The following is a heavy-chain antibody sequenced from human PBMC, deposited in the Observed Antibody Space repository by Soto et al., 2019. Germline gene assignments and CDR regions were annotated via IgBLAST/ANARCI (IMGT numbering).Heavy chain of an antibody. Sequence: SETLSLTCTVSGGSFTSTNYFWGWIRQPPGKGLEWIGYIYYSGSTYYTPSLKSRVTISVDTSKNQFSLKLSSVTAADTAVYYCARDEGYCSGGSCYPDAFDIWGQGTMVTVSS. D-gene: IGHD2-15*01. CDR1: GGSFTSTNYF. V-gene: IGHV4-31*03. CDR2: IYYSGST. J-gene: IGHJ3*02. CDR3: ARDEGYCSGGSCYPDAFDI.